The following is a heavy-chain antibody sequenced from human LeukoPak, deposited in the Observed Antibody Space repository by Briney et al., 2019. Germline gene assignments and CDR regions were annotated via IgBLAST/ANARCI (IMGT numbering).Heavy chain of an antibody. V-gene: IGHV6-1*01. J-gene: IGHJ3*02. CDR2: TYYRSKWYR. CDR3: ARDPDAFDI. CDR1: GDSVSANSAT. Sequence: SQTLSLTCAISGDSVSANSATWNWIRQSPSRGLEWLGRTYYRSKWYRDYAVSVKSRITINPDSSKNHFSLQLNSVTPEDTALYYCARDPDAFDIWGQGTMVTVSS.